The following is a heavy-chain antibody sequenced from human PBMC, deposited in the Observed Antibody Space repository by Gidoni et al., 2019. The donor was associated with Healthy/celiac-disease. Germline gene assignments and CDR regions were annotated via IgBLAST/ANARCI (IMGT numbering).Heavy chain of an antibody. D-gene: IGHD3-10*01. V-gene: IGHV1-69*01. CDR2: IIPIFGTA. Sequence: QVQLVQSGAEVKKPGSSVKVSCKASGGTFSRYAISWVRQAPGQGLEWMGGIIPIFGTANYAQKFQGRVTITADESTSTAYMELSSLRSEDTAVYYCARDRYYYGSGSRAHNWFDPWGQGTLVTVSS. CDR1: GGTFSRYA. J-gene: IGHJ5*02. CDR3: ARDRYYYGSGSRAHNWFDP.